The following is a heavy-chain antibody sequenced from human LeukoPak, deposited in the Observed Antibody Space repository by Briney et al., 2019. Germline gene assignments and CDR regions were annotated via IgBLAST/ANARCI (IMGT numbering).Heavy chain of an antibody. CDR2: IYPGDSDT. V-gene: IGHV5-51*01. Sequence: GESLKISWKGSGYSFTSYWIGWVRQMPGKGLEWMGIIYPGDSDTRYSPSFQGQVTISADKSISTAYLQWSSLKASDTAMYYCARLQYQLPPTGWFDPWGQGTLVTVSS. D-gene: IGHD2-2*01. J-gene: IGHJ5*02. CDR1: GYSFTSYW. CDR3: ARLQYQLPPTGWFDP.